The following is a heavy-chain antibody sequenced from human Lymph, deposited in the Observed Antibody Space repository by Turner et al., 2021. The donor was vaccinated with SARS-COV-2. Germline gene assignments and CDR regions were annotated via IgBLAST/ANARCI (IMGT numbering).Heavy chain of an antibody. CDR3: ATLRANWKILTGRYYFDF. D-gene: IGHD1-1*01. CDR1: GYPLTEFS. V-gene: IGHV1-24*01. CDR2: CDPEDGET. J-gene: IGHJ4*02. Sequence: FRLVRPGAEVKNPGASLKASFKVPGYPLTEFSIHWVRKAPGKGLEWRGDCDPEDGETIYAQKFQGRVTMTEDTSTDTAYRELSSLRSEDTAVYYCATLRANWKILTGRYYFDFWGQGTLVTVSS.